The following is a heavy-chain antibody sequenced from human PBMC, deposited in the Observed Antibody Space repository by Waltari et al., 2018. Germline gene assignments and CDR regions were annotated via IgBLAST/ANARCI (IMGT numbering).Heavy chain of an antibody. D-gene: IGHD6-19*01. V-gene: IGHV4-38-2*01. CDR1: GYSISSGYY. CDR2: IYHSGST. J-gene: IGHJ4*02. CDR3: ARSVEYSSGWYLGFDY. Sequence: QVQLQESGPGLVKPSETLSLTCAVSGYSISSGYYWGWIRQPPGKGLEWIGSIYHSGSTYYNPSLKSRVTISVDTSKNQFSLKLSSVTAADTAVYYCARSVEYSSGWYLGFDYWGQGTLVTVSS.